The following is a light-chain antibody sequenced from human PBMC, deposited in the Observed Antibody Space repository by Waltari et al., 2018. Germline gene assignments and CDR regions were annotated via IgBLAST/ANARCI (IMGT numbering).Light chain of an antibody. V-gene: IGKV1-5*03. CDR2: TAS. CDR1: QSISSW. J-gene: IGKJ2*01. Sequence: DIQMTQSPSTLSASVGDTVTITCRASQSISSWLAWYQQKPGKAPKLLIYTASSSQSGVPSRFSGSGSGTEFTLTISSLQPDDFATYYCQQYNNYPMYTFGQGTKLEIK. CDR3: QQYNNYPMYT.